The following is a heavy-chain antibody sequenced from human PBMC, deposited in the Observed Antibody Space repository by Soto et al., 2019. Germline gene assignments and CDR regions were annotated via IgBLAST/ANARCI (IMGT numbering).Heavy chain of an antibody. J-gene: IGHJ3*02. V-gene: IGHV3-21*01. CDR3: ARDLKYYDSSGYYGSDAFDI. Sequence: GGSLRLSCAASGFTFSSYSMNWVRQAPGKGLEWVSSISSSSSYIYYADSVKGRFTISRDNAKNSLYLQMNSLRAEDTAVYYCARDLKYYDSSGYYGSDAFDIWGQGTMVTVS. CDR2: ISSSSSYI. D-gene: IGHD3-22*01. CDR1: GFTFSSYS.